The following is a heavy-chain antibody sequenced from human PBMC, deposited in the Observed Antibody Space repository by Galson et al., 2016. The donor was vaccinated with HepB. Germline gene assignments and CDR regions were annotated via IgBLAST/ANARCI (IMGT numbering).Heavy chain of an antibody. CDR3: ARGHTPTSTYSYGWDSFDY. CDR1: GYTFSSYG. Sequence: SVKVSCKASGYTFSSYGITWARQAPGQGLEWMGWINCYNGNRNFAQNLQGRITMTTDTSTKTAYMELRSLRSDDTAVYYCARGHTPTSTYSYGWDSFDYWGQGSLLTVSS. CDR2: INCYNGNR. V-gene: IGHV1-18*01. D-gene: IGHD5-18*01. J-gene: IGHJ4*02.